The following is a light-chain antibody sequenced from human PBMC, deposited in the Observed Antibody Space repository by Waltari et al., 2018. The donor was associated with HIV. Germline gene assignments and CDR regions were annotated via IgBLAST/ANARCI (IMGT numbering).Light chain of an antibody. V-gene: IGLV2-14*03. CDR2: DVN. J-gene: IGLJ3*02. CDR3: SSYTSSSTRV. CDR1: SSDVGGYNY. Sequence: QSALTQPASVSGSPGQSITISCTGTSSDVGGYNYVSWYQRQPSKAPKLMIYDVNNRPSGVSNLFAGSKSGNTASLTISGLQAEDEADYYCSSYTSSSTRVFGGGTKVTVL.